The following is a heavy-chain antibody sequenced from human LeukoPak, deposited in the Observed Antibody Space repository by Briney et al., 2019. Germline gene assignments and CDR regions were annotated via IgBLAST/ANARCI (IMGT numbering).Heavy chain of an antibody. J-gene: IGHJ4*02. CDR2: ISFDGSKK. CDR1: GFTFSSYE. Sequence: GASLRLSCAASGFTFSSYEMHWVRQAPGKGLEWVAVISFDGSKKYHADSVMGRFTISRDTSKNTLYLQMTSLRAEDTAVYYCARGGSGWYGRFDYWGQGTLVTVSS. CDR3: ARGGSGWYGRFDY. V-gene: IGHV3-30*04. D-gene: IGHD6-19*01.